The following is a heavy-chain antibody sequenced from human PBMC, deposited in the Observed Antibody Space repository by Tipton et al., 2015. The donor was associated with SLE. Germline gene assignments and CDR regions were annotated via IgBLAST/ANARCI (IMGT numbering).Heavy chain of an antibody. CDR3: ARQGTGFGSGRDDY. CDR1: GGITHNY. CDR2: IYYSGST. D-gene: IGHD1-14*01. V-gene: IGHV4-59*08. J-gene: IGHJ4*02. Sequence: TLSLTCIVSGGITHNYWSWIRQSPGRGLEWIGYIYYSGSTYYTPSLKSRVTTSVDTSKNQFSLSLYSVTVEDTAVYYCARQGTGFGSGRDDYWGQGILVTVSS.